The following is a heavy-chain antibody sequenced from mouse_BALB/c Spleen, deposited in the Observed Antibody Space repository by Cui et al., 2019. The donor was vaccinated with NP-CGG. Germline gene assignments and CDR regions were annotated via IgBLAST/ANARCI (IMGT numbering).Heavy chain of an antibody. V-gene: IGHV1-72*01. CDR1: GYTFTSYY. D-gene: IGHD1-1*01. Sequence: QVQLQPPGADLAMPGASVMLSCKASGYTFTSYYMHWVKQRPGRGLEWIGRIDPNSGGTKYNEKFKSKATLTVDKPSSTAYMQLSSLTSEDSAVYYCARYDYYGNSYFDYWGQGTTLTVSS. CDR2: IDPNSGGT. J-gene: IGHJ2*01. CDR3: ARYDYYGNSYFDY.